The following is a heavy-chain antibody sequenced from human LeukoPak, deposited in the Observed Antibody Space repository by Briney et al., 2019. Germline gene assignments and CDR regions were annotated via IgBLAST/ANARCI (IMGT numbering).Heavy chain of an antibody. J-gene: IGHJ4*02. V-gene: IGHV4-59*01. CDR2: IIYNGRT. CDR1: GGSISTYY. CDR3: ANWGYYYDSNAYVAPTDDS. Sequence: SETLSLPCTVSGGSISTYYWTWIRESPGKGLEWIGYIIYNGRTDYNPSLKSRVTISLDTSKNQFSLKLSSETAADTAVYYCANWGYYYDSNAYVAPTDDSWGQGTLVTVSS. D-gene: IGHD3-22*01.